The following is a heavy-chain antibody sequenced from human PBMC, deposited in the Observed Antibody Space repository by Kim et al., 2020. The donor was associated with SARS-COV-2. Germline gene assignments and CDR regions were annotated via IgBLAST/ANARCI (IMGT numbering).Heavy chain of an antibody. CDR3: ARADRGSFDD. J-gene: IGHJ4*02. Sequence: GGSLRLSCAVSGFSLNNYALSWVRRAPGRGLEWVSTSTTGAGTTYYADSVKGRFTVSRDKPKGILYLEMNSLRADDTAVYYCARADRGSFDDWGQGTLVSVSS. CDR2: STTGAGTT. CDR1: GFSLNNYA. V-gene: IGHV3-23*01. D-gene: IGHD3-10*01.